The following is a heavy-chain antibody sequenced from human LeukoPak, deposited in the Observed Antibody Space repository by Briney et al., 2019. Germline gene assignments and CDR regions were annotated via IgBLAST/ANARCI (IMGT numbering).Heavy chain of an antibody. CDR1: GYTFTGYY. CDR3: AREPPRWELLYSFDY. D-gene: IGHD1-26*01. Sequence: ASVKVSCKASGYTFTGYYIHWVRQAPGQGLEWMGRINPNSGGTNYAQKFQGRVTMTGDTSISTAYMELSRLRSDDTAIYYCAREPPRWELLYSFDYWGQGTLVTVPS. CDR2: INPNSGGT. J-gene: IGHJ4*02. V-gene: IGHV1-2*06.